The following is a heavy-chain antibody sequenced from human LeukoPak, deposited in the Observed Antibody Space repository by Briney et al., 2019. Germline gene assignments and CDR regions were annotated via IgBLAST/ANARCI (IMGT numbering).Heavy chain of an antibody. CDR1: GYTFTNFD. V-gene: IGHV1-8*01. CDR2: MNPKNGDT. CDR3: ARGHGYFDY. J-gene: IGHJ4*02. Sequence: ASVTVSCKASGYTFTNFDINWVRQAPGQGLEWMGSMNPKNGDTVFAQNFQGRVTMTRDPSTNTAYMELYSLRSEDTAVYYCARGHGYFDYWGQGTLVTVSS.